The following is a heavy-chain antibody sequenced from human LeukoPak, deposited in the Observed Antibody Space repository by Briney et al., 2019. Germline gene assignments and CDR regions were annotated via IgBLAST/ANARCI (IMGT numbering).Heavy chain of an antibody. CDR2: IIPILGIA. Sequence: SVKVSCKASGGTFSSYAIRWVRQAPGQGHEWMGRIIPILGIANYAQKFQGRVTITADKPTSTAYMELSSLRSEDTAVYYCARDSPYYYDSSGYSSYWGQGTLVTVSS. J-gene: IGHJ4*02. CDR1: GGTFSSYA. D-gene: IGHD3-22*01. CDR3: ARDSPYYYDSSGYSSY. V-gene: IGHV1-69*04.